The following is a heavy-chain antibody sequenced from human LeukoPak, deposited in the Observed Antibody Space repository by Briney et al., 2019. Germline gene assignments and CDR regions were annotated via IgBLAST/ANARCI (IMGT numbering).Heavy chain of an antibody. CDR3: ARPGVPVASTSYFDY. CDR1: GYTFTSYY. CDR2: INPSGGST. D-gene: IGHD2-2*01. Sequence: ASVEVSCKASGYTFTSYYMHWVRQAPGQGLEWMGIINPSGGSTSYAQKFQGRVTMTRDTSTSTVYMELSSLRSEDTAVYYCARPGVPVASTSYFDYWGQGTLVTVSS. J-gene: IGHJ4*02. V-gene: IGHV1-46*01.